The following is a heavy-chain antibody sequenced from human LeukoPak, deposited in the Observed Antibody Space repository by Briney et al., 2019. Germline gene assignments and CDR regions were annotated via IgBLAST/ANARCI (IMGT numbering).Heavy chain of an antibody. J-gene: IGHJ6*02. CDR1: GFPFSSYA. CDR3: AREASHVSGMDV. Sequence: GASLRLSCAASGFPFSSYAMGWVRQAPGKGLDWVSGISSSGGTTYYADSVKGRFTISRDSSKNTLSLQMNSLRAEDTAVYYCAREASHVSGMDVWGQGTTVTVSS. CDR2: ISSSGGTT. V-gene: IGHV3-23*01.